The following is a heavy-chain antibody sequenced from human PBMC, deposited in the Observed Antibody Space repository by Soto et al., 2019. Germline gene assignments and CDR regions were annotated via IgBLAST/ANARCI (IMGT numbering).Heavy chain of an antibody. CDR3: ARTPRRCSSTNCYVAMDV. J-gene: IGHJ6*02. Sequence: SGPTLVNPTQTLTLTCTFSGFSLSTSGMRVSWIRQPPGKALEWLARIDWDDDKLYNTSLNTRLTISKDTSKNQVVLTMTNMDPVDTATYYCARTPRRCSSTNCYVAMDVWGQGTTVTVAS. D-gene: IGHD2-2*01. CDR1: GFSLSTSGMR. V-gene: IGHV2-70*04. CDR2: IDWDDDK.